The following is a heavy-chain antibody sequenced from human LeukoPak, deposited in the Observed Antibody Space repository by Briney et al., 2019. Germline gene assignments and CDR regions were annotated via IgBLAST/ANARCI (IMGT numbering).Heavy chain of an antibody. J-gene: IGHJ4*02. V-gene: IGHV3-74*01. CDR1: GFTFRSYW. Sequence: GGSLRLSCAASGFTFRSYWMHWVRQAPGKGLVWVSRINTDGSSTSYADSVKGRFTISRDNAKNTLYLQMNSLRAEDTAVYYCARDSSLGAGLFDYWGQGTRVTVSS. D-gene: IGHD2-2*01. CDR2: INTDGSST. CDR3: ARDSSLGAGLFDY.